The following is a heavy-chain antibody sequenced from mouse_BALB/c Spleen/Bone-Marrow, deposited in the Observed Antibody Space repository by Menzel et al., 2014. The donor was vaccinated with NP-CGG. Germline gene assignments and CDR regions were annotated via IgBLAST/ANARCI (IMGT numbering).Heavy chain of an antibody. Sequence: HVKQSGPELVKPGASVKISCKASGYTFTDYYINWVKQKPGQGLEWIGWIYPGSGSTKYNEKFKGKATLTVDTSSSTAYMQLSSLTSEDTAVYFCANLGRYAMDYWGQGTSVTVSS. CDR2: IYPGSGST. CDR3: ANLGRYAMDY. V-gene: IGHV1-84*02. D-gene: IGHD3-1*01. J-gene: IGHJ4*01. CDR1: GYTFTDYY.